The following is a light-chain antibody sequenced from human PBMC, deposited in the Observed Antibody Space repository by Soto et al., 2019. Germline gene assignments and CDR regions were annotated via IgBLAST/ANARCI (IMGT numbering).Light chain of an antibody. J-gene: IGKJ5*01. CDR2: GAS. CDR3: QHYAAPPTT. Sequence: EVFWTPSLGTLSLSHGQIVTILCLSSQSVSSTSLAWYQQKPGQTPRLLIYGASRRATGTPDRISGGGSGTDFTLTITRLEPEDFAVYFCQHYAAPPTTFGQGTRLEIK. CDR1: QSVSSTS. V-gene: IGKV3-20*01.